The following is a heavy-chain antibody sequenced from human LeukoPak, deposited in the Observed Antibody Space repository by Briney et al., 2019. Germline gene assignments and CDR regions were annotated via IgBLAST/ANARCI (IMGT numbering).Heavy chain of an antibody. CDR3: ARGTLVGATAWFDL. V-gene: IGHV4-61*02. Sequence: SETLSLTCTVSGGSISSGSYYWSWIRQPAGKGLEWIGRIYTSGSTNYNPSLKSRVTISVDTSKNQFSLKLSSVTAADTDVYYCARGTLVGATAWFDLWGQGTLVTVSS. D-gene: IGHD1-26*01. CDR2: IYTSGST. J-gene: IGHJ5*02. CDR1: GGSISSGSYY.